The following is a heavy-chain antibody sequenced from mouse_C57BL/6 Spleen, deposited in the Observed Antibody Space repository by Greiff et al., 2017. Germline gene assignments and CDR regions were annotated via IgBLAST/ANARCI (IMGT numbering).Heavy chain of an antibody. CDR1: GYTFTDYE. CDR3: MDDYDGAY. CDR2: IDPETGGT. D-gene: IGHD2-4*01. V-gene: IGHV1-15*01. Sequence: QVQLKESGAELVRPGASVTLSCKASGYTFTDYEMHWVKQTPVHGLEWIGAIDPETGGTAYNQKFKGKAILTADKSSSTAYMELRSLTSEDSAVYYCMDDYDGAYWGQGTLVTVSA. J-gene: IGHJ3*01.